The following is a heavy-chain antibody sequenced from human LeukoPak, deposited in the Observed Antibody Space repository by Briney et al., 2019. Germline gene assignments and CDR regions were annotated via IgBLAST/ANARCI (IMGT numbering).Heavy chain of an antibody. CDR3: AKDGGSYTGYFDY. Sequence: PGGSLRLSCAASGFTFSSYEMNWVRQAPGKGLEWVSYISTSGGTIYYADSVKGRFIISRDNAKNSLYLQMNSLRAEDTAVYYCAKDGGSYTGYFDYWGQGTLVTVSS. D-gene: IGHD1-26*01. V-gene: IGHV3-48*03. CDR1: GFTFSSYE. CDR2: ISTSGGTI. J-gene: IGHJ4*02.